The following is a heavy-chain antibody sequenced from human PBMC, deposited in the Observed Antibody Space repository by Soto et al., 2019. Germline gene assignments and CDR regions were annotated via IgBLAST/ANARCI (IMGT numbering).Heavy chain of an antibody. V-gene: IGHV5-10-1*01. CDR2: IDPSDSYT. CDR1: GYSFTSYW. Sequence: PGESLKISCKGSGYSFTSYWISWVRQMPGKGLEWMGRIDPSDSYTNYSPSFQGHVTISADKSISTAYLQWSSLKASDTAMYYCASHKEYYYYSGMDVWGQGTTVTVSS. CDR3: ASHKEYYYYSGMDV. J-gene: IGHJ6*02.